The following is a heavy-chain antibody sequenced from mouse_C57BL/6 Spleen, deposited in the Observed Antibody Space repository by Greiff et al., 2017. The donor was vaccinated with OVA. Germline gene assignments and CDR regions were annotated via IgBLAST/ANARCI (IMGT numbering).Heavy chain of an antibody. Sequence: EVNVVESGGGLVKPGGSLKLPCAASGFTFSSYTMSWVRQTPEKRLEWVATISGGGGNTYYPDSVKGRFPISRDNANNTLYLQMSSLRSEDTALFYCARQAYDGYYVGFAYWGQGTLFTVSA. V-gene: IGHV5-9*01. D-gene: IGHD2-3*01. CDR2: ISGGGGNT. CDR3: ARQAYDGYYVGFAY. CDR1: GFTFSSYT. J-gene: IGHJ3*01.